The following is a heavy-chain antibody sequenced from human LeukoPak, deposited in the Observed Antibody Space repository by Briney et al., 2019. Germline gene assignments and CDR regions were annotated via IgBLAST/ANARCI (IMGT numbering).Heavy chain of an antibody. J-gene: IGHJ6*03. V-gene: IGHV4-61*02. D-gene: IGHD3-10*01. CDR3: ARGKYGSGFYYYYYMDV. CDR1: GDSISSGDYY. CDR2: ISSSGST. Sequence: PSETLSLTCTVSGDSISSGDYYWSWIRQPAGKGLEWIGRISSSGSTNYNPSLKSRVTISVDTSKNQFSLKLSSVTAADTAVYYCARGKYGSGFYYYYYMDVWGKGTTVTVSS.